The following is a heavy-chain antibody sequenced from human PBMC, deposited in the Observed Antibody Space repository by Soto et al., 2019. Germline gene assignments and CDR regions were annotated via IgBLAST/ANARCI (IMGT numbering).Heavy chain of an antibody. CDR2: ISYDGSNK. Sequence: QVQLVESGGGVVQPGRSLRLSCAASGFIFSNYGMHWVRQAPGRGLEWVAVISYDGSNKYYADSVKGRFTISRDNSKNTLYLQMNSLRAEDTAVYFCTKGKSMISFGGVIAPEFDYWGQGTLVTVSS. CDR1: GFIFSNYG. V-gene: IGHV3-30*18. D-gene: IGHD3-16*02. CDR3: TKGKSMISFGGVIAPEFDY. J-gene: IGHJ4*02.